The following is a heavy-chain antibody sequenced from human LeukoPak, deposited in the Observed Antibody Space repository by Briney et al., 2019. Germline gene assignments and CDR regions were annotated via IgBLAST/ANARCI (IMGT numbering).Heavy chain of an antibody. V-gene: IGHV3-23*01. CDR1: GFTFSNAW. J-gene: IGHJ2*01. D-gene: IGHD5/OR15-5a*01. CDR3: AKDPDVYAQSYWYFDL. CDR2: ISGSGGST. Sequence: GGSLRLSCAASGFTFSNAWMSWVRQAPGKGLEWVSAISGSGGSTYYADSVKGRFTISRDNSKNTLYLQMNSLRAEDTAVYYCAKDPDVYAQSYWYFDLWGRGTLVTVSS.